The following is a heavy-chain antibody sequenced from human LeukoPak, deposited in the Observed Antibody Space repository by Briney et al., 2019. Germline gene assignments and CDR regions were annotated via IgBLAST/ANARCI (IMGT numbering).Heavy chain of an antibody. V-gene: IGHV3-33*01. Sequence: GGPLRLSCAASGFTFSSYGIHWVRQAPGKGLEWVAVIWCDGSDKYYADSVKGRFTISRDNSKNTLYLQMNSLIVEDTAVYYCATFDYWGQGTLVTVSS. CDR2: IWCDGSDK. J-gene: IGHJ4*02. CDR1: GFTFSSYG. CDR3: ATFDY.